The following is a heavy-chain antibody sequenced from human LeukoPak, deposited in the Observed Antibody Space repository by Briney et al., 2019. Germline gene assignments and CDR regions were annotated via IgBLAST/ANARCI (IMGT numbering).Heavy chain of an antibody. Sequence: GGSLRLSCAASGFTFSSYEMNWVRQAPGKGLEWVSYISSSGSTIYYADSVKGRFTISRDNAKNSLYLQMNSLRAEDTAVYYCARDRTVTKYYYYYGMDVWGQGTTVTVSS. CDR3: ARDRTVTKYYYYYGMDV. V-gene: IGHV3-48*03. J-gene: IGHJ6*02. D-gene: IGHD4-17*01. CDR2: ISSSGSTI. CDR1: GFTFSSYE.